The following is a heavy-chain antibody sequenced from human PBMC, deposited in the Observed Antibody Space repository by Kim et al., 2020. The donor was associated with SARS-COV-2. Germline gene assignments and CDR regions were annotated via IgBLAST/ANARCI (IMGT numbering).Heavy chain of an antibody. D-gene: IGHD6-13*01. CDR1: GFNFNINA. Sequence: GGSLRLSCAASGFNFNINAMNWVRQSPGMGLEWVSGISSSGDYTNYADSVKGRFTISRDNSENTLYLKMNSLRADDTAVYYCLAATGTSDWFGPWGQGTL. V-gene: IGHV3-23*01. CDR2: ISSSGDYT. J-gene: IGHJ5*02. CDR3: LAATGTSDWFGP.